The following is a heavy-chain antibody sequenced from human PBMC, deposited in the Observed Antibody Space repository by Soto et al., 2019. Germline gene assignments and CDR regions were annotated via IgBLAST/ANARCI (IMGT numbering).Heavy chain of an antibody. CDR3: ARACRRWLEKAGFNY. D-gene: IGHD5-12*01. CDR1: GGTFSIYS. V-gene: IGHV1-69*01. J-gene: IGHJ4*02. Sequence: QVQLVQSGAEVKKPGSSVKVSCQASGGTFSIYSINWVRQAPGQGLEWMGGIIPMFGAPNYAQKFQGRVTMTADETTSTAYMELSSLTSADTAVYFCARACRRWLEKAGFNYWGQGTRVTVSS. CDR2: IIPMFGAP.